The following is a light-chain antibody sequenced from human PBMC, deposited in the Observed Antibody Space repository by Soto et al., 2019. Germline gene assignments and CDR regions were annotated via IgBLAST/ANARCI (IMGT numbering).Light chain of an antibody. J-gene: IGKJ1*01. CDR1: QSISSW. V-gene: IGKV1-5*03. Sequence: DIQMTQSPSTLSASVGDRVTITCRASQSISSWLAWYQQKPGKAPKLLIYKASSLESGVPSRFSGSGSGTEFPLTISSLQPDDFPTYYCQQYNSYSTFGQGTKVDIK. CDR3: QQYNSYST. CDR2: KAS.